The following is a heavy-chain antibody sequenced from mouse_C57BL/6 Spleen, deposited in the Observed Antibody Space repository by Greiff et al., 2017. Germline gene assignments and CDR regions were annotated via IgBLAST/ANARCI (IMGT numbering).Heavy chain of an antibody. V-gene: IGHV5-17*01. CDR2: ISSGSSTI. CDR1: GFTFSDYG. D-gene: IGHD1-1*01. Sequence: EVKLVESGGGLVKPGGSLKLSCAASGFTFSDYGMHWVRQAPEKGLEWVAYISSGSSTIYYADTVKGRFTLSRDTAKKTLFLQLTSLRSDDTAMYYCATDYYGSSYEDYWGQGTTLTVSS. CDR3: ATDYYGSSYEDY. J-gene: IGHJ2*01.